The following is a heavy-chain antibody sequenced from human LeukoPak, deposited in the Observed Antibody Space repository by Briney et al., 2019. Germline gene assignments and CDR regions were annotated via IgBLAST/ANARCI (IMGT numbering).Heavy chain of an antibody. CDR1: GFTFSSYA. V-gene: IGHV3-23*01. CDR2: ISCSGGST. Sequence: PGGSLRLSCAASGFTFSSYAMSWVRQAPGKGLEWVSAISCSGGSTYYADSVKGRFTISRDNSKNTLYLQMNSLSAEDTAVYYCANGDSGWYYFDYWGQGTLVTVSS. J-gene: IGHJ4*02. CDR3: ANGDSGWYYFDY. D-gene: IGHD6-19*01.